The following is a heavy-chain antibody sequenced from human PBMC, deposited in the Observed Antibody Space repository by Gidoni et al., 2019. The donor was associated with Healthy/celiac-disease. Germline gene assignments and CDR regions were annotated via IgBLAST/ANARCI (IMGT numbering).Heavy chain of an antibody. V-gene: IGHV3-64D*06. Sequence: EVQLVESGGGLVQPGGSLRLSCSASGFPFSSYAMHWVRQAPGKGLEDVSAISSNGGSTYYADSVKGRFTISRDNSKNTLYLQMSSLRAEDTAVYYCVKEGNYDFWTGHYFDYWGQGTLVTVSS. CDR1: GFPFSSYA. D-gene: IGHD3-3*01. CDR3: VKEGNYDFWTGHYFDY. J-gene: IGHJ4*02. CDR2: ISSNGGST.